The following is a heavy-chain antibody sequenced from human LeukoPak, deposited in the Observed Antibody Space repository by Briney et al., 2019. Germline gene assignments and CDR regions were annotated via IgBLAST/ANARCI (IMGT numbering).Heavy chain of an antibody. CDR3: ARDGYPFTYYYGMDV. CDR1: YX. Sequence: YXWXXVRXXXXXGLEXXXRIYTSGSTNYNPSLKSRVTISVDTSKNQFSLKLSSVTAADTAVYYCARDGYPFTYYYGMDVWGQGTTVTVSS. J-gene: IGHJ6*02. CDR2: IYTSGST. D-gene: IGHD3-22*01. V-gene: IGHV4-61*02.